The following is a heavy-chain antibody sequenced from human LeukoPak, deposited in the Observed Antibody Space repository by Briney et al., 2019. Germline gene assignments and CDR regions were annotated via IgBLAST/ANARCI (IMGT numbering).Heavy chain of an antibody. V-gene: IGHV3-21*01. Sequence: GGSLRLSCAASGFTFSSYSMNWVRQAPGKGLEWVSSISSSSSYIYYADSVKGRFTISRDNAKNSLYLQMNSLRAEDTAVYYCARAVGGLRYFDWLSGFDPWGQGTLVTVSS. D-gene: IGHD3-9*01. CDR3: ARAVGGLRYFDWLSGFDP. J-gene: IGHJ5*02. CDR2: ISSSSSYI. CDR1: GFTFSSYS.